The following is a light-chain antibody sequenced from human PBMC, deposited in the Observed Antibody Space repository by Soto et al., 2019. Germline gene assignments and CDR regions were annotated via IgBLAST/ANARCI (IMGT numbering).Light chain of an antibody. CDR2: DVS. Sequence: QSVLTQPASVSGSPGQSITISCTGTSSDVGGYNYVSWYQQHPGKAPKLMIYDVSSRPSGVSNRFSGSKSGNTASLTISGLQAEDEADYYCSSYTSSSIYVVFGGGTKVTVL. CDR3: SSYTSSSIYVV. J-gene: IGLJ2*01. CDR1: SSDVGGYNY. V-gene: IGLV2-14*01.